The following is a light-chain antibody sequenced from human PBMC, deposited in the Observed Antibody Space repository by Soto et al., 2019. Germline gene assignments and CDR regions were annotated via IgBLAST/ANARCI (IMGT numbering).Light chain of an antibody. CDR2: SNN. CDR3: AAWDDTLSGYV. V-gene: IGLV1-47*02. Sequence: VVTQPPSASGTPGQRVTIPCSGSSSNIGSNYVYWYQQLPGTAPKLLIYSNNQRPSGVPDRLSGSKSGTSASLAISGLRSEDESYYHCAAWDDTLSGYVFGTGTKLTVL. CDR1: SSNIGSNY. J-gene: IGLJ1*01.